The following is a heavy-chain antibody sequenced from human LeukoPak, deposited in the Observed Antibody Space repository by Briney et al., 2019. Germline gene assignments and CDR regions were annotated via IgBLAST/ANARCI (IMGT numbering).Heavy chain of an antibody. CDR3: AGTYYDYVWGNEPEAFDI. CDR1: GYTFTGYY. V-gene: IGHV1-2*02. J-gene: IGHJ3*02. D-gene: IGHD3-16*01. CDR2: INPNSGGT. Sequence: ASVKVSCKASGYTFTGYYMHWVRRAPGQGLEWMGWINPNSGGTRYAQKFQGRVTNTTDASTSTAYMELSSLRSVATAVYYCAGTYYDYVWGNEPEAFDIWGQGTMVTVSS.